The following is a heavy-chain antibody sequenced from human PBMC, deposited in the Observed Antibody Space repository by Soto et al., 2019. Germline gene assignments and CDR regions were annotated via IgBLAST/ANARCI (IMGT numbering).Heavy chain of an antibody. CDR3: AKGRGGSGSLTPRVDF. Sequence: VQLLESGGGLVQPGGSLRLSCAASGFTFNNYAMTWVRQAPGKGLEWVSAISGGGDTTSYADSVKGRFTVSRDGSKTSLYLQMRSLRAEDTALYYCAKGRGGSGSLTPRVDFWGQGTLVTVSS. D-gene: IGHD3-10*01. CDR1: GFTFNNYA. V-gene: IGHV3-23*01. CDR2: ISGGGDTT. J-gene: IGHJ4*02.